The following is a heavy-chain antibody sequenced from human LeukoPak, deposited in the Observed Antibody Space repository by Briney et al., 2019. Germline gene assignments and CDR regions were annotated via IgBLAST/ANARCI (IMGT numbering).Heavy chain of an antibody. CDR3: ARAERYDFWSGYYSPRVGAYAFDI. D-gene: IGHD3-3*01. Sequence: SETLSLTCTVSGGSISSGSYYWSWIRQPAGKGLEWIGRIYTSGSTNYNPSLKSRVTISVDTSKNQFSLKLSSVTAADTAVYYCARAERYDFWSGYYSPRVGAYAFDIWGQGTMVTVSS. CDR2: IYTSGST. CDR1: GGSISSGSYY. V-gene: IGHV4-61*02. J-gene: IGHJ3*02.